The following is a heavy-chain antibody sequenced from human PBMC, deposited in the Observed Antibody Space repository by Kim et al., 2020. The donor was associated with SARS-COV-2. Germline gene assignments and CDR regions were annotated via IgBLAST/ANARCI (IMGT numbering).Heavy chain of an antibody. D-gene: IGHD4-17*01. CDR2: IIPIFGTA. CDR1: GGTFSSYA. J-gene: IGHJ6*02. V-gene: IGHV1-69*13. Sequence: SVKVSCKASGGTFSSYAISWVRQAPGQGLEWMGGIIPIFGTANYAQKFQGRVTITADESTSTAYMELSSLRSEDTAVYYCARGWVTTPRFPSIHQQNYYYYGMDVWGQGTTVTVSS. CDR3: ARGWVTTPRFPSIHQQNYYYYGMDV.